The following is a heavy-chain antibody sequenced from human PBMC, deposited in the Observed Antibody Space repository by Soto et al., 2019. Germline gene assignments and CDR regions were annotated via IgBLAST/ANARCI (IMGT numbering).Heavy chain of an antibody. Sequence: ASVKVSCKASGYTFTSYAMHWVRQAPGQRLEWMGWINAGNGNTKYSQKFQGRVTITRGTSASTAYMELSSLRSEDTAVYYCARDQYDFWSGYPMDVWGKGTTVTVSS. CDR3: ARDQYDFWSGYPMDV. D-gene: IGHD3-3*01. V-gene: IGHV1-3*01. J-gene: IGHJ6*03. CDR2: INAGNGNT. CDR1: GYTFTSYA.